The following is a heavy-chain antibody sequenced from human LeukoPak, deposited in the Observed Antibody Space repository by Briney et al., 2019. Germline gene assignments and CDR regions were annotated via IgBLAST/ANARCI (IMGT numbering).Heavy chain of an antibody. Sequence: SETLSLTCTVSGGSISRSSFYWGWIRQPPGKGLEWIGNIYHSGITYYTPSLKSRVTISVDTSKNQFYLKLSSVTAADTAVYYCARAVGSFDWLPLFDYWGQGTLVTVSS. CDR2: IYHSGIT. D-gene: IGHD3-9*01. V-gene: IGHV4-39*07. CDR1: GGSISRSSFY. CDR3: ARAVGSFDWLPLFDY. J-gene: IGHJ4*02.